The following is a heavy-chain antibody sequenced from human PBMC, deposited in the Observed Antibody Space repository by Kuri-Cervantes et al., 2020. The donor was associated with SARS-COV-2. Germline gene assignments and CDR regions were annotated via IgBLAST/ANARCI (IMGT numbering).Heavy chain of an antibody. J-gene: IGHJ6*02. D-gene: IGHD6-13*01. CDR1: GYTFTSYG. CDR3: ARDETLGIAAAGTYYYYYYGMDV. Sequence: ASVKVSCKASGYTFTSYGISWVRQAPGQGLEWMGWISAYNGNTNYAQKLQGRVTMTTDTSTSTAYMELSSLRSEDTAVYYCARDETLGIAAAGTYYYYYYGMDVWGQGTTVTVSS. V-gene: IGHV1-18*04. CDR2: ISAYNGNT.